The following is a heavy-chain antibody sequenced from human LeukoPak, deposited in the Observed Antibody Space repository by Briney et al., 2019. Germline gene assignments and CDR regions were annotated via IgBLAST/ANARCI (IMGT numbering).Heavy chain of an antibody. Sequence: GGSLRLSCEASVFTFNTYEMNWVRQAPGKGLEWVSYINSNDSTTYYADSVQGRFTISRDNAKKSLYLQMNSLRVEDTAIYYCARGFCSGGSCHFDYWCQGNLVTVSS. D-gene: IGHD2-15*01. V-gene: IGHV3-48*03. J-gene: IGHJ4*02. CDR1: VFTFNTYE. CDR2: INSNDSTT. CDR3: ARGFCSGGSCHFDY.